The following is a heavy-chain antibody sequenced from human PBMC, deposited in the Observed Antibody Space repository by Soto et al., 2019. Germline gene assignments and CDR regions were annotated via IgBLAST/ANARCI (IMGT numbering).Heavy chain of an antibody. D-gene: IGHD2-2*01. V-gene: IGHV3-73*01. Sequence: EVLLVESGGGLVQPGGSLKLSCAASGLTFSGSAMHWVRQASGKGMEWVGRIRSKVNSYATEYDASVRGRFTISRDDSKNTAYLQMNSLKTEDTAVYYCTRHADLGYCSSTSCYDFDYWGQGTLVTVSS. CDR3: TRHADLGYCSSTSCYDFDY. J-gene: IGHJ4*02. CDR1: GLTFSGSA. CDR2: IRSKVNSYAT.